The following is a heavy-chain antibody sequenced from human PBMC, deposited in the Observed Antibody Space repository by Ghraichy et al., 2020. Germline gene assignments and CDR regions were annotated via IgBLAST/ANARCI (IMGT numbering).Heavy chain of an antibody. CDR3: ASRTSQNYYYYGMDV. CDR1: GGSISSSSYY. V-gene: IGHV4-39*01. J-gene: IGHJ6*02. CDR2: IYYSGST. Sequence: SETLSLTCTVSGGSISSSSYYWGWIRQPPGKGLEWIGSIYYSGSTYYNPSLKSRVTISVDTSKNQFSLKLSSVTAADTAVYYCASRTSQNYYYYGMDVWGQRNTVNVFS. D-gene: IGHD2-2*01.